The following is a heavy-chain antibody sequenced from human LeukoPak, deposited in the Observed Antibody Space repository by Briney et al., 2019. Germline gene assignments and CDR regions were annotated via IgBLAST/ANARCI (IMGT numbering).Heavy chain of an antibody. CDR2: INHSGST. Sequence: SSETLSLTCAVYGGSFSGYYWSWIRQPPGKGLEWIGEINHSGSTNYNPSLKSRVTISVDTSKNQFSLKLSSVTAADTAVYYCAREPYSYGFDYWGQGTLVTVSS. D-gene: IGHD5-18*01. V-gene: IGHV4-34*01. CDR1: GGSFSGYY. CDR3: AREPYSYGFDY. J-gene: IGHJ4*02.